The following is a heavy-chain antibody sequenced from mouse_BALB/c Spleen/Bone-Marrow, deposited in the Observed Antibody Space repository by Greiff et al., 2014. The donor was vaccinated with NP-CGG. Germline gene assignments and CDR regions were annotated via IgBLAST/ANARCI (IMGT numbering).Heavy chain of an antibody. J-gene: IGHJ4*01. CDR3: ARGGGYYYAMDY. CDR2: ISSGGST. CDR1: GFTFSSYA. Sequence: EVQVVESGGGLVKPGGSLKLSCAASGFTFSSYAMSWVRQTPEKRLEWVASISSGGSTYYPDSVKGRFTIYRDNARNILYLQMSSLRSEDTAMYYCARGGGYYYAMDYWGQGTSVTVSS. V-gene: IGHV5-6-5*01.